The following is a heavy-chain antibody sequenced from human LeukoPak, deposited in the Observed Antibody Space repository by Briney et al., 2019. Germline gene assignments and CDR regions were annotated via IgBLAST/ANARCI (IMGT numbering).Heavy chain of an antibody. D-gene: IGHD6-19*01. CDR2: IYTSGST. V-gene: IGHV4-4*07. CDR3: ARDFPPGIAVAGTDWFDP. CDR1: GGSISSYY. J-gene: IGHJ5*02. Sequence: SETLSLTCTVSGGSISSYYWSWIRQPAGKGLEWIGRIYTSGSTNYNPSLKSRVTMSVDTSKNQFSLKLSSVTAADTAVYYCARDFPPGIAVAGTDWFDPWGQGTLVTVSS.